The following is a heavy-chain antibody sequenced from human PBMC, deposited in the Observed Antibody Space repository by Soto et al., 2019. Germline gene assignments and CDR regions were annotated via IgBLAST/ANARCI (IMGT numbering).Heavy chain of an antibody. J-gene: IGHJ4*02. CDR1: GYSFSNYD. D-gene: IGHD2-15*01. V-gene: IGHV1-3*01. Sequence: QVQLVQSGAEVKKPGGSVKVSCKASGYSFSNYDMHWVRQAPGQRPEWMGGINAGNGNSLYSQKFQGRLVISRDTSASTAYMELSSLRSEDTALYYCARDGPEYCSGGSCYRPWFDYWGQGTLVTVSS. CDR3: ARDGPEYCSGGSCYRPWFDY. CDR2: INAGNGNS.